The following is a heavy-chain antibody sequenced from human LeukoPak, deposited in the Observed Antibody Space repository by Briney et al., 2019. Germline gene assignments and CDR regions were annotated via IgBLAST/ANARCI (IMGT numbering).Heavy chain of an antibody. CDR3: ARDRHGSGSYYDY. D-gene: IGHD3-10*01. V-gene: IGHV3-33*01. J-gene: IGHJ4*02. CDR2: IWYDGSNK. Sequence: GGSLRLSCAASGFIFSSYGMHWVRQAPGKGLEWVAVIWYDGSNKYYADSVKGRFTISRDNSKNTLYLQMNSLRAEDTAVYYCARDRHGSGSYYDYWGQGTLVTVSS. CDR1: GFIFSSYG.